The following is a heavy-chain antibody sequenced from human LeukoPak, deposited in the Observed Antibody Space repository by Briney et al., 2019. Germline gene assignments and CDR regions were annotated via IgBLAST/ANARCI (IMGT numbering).Heavy chain of an antibody. Sequence: SQTLSLTCAISGDSVSSNSAAWNWIRQSRSRGLEWLGRTYYRYKWYNDYAVSVKSRITINPDTSKNQFYLQLNSVTPEDTAVYYCARGPRGYSYVLGYGFDPWGQGTLVTVSS. D-gene: IGHD5-18*01. J-gene: IGHJ5*02. V-gene: IGHV6-1*01. CDR1: GDSVSSNSAA. CDR2: TYYRYKWYN. CDR3: ARGPRGYSYVLGYGFDP.